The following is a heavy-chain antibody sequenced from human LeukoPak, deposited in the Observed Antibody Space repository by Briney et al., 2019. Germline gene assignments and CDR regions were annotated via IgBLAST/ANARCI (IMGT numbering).Heavy chain of an antibody. Sequence: PGGSLRLSCAASGFTFSSYGMHWVRQAPGKGLEWVAFIRYDGSNKYYADSVKGRLTISRDNSKNTLYLQMNSLRAEDTAVYYCAKETRGDYGRSLDYWGQGTLVTVSS. CDR3: AKETRGDYGRSLDY. D-gene: IGHD4-17*01. CDR1: GFTFSSYG. CDR2: IRYDGSNK. V-gene: IGHV3-30*02. J-gene: IGHJ4*02.